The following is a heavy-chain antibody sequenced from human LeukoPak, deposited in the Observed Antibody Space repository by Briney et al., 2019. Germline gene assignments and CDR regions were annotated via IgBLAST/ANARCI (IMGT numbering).Heavy chain of an antibody. CDR2: IKQDGSEK. D-gene: IGHD6-13*01. Sequence: PGGSLRLSCAASGFTFSTYWMNWVRQAPGKGLEWVANIKQDGSEKYYVDSVKGRFVVSRDNAKNSLYLQMNSLRAEDTAVYYCARDLLALAAASPWGQGTLVTVSS. V-gene: IGHV3-7*01. CDR3: ARDLLALAAASP. J-gene: IGHJ5*02. CDR1: GFTFSTYW.